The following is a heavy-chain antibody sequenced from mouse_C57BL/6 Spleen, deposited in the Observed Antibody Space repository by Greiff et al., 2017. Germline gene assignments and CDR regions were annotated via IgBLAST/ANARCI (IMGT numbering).Heavy chain of an antibody. Sequence: EVKLVESGGGLVKPGGSLKLSCAASGFTFSSYTMSWVRQTPEKRLEWVATISGGGGNTYYPDSVKGRFTISRDNAKNTLYLQMSSLRSEDTALYYCARQMFYGSSLYYAMDYWGQGTSVTVSS. CDR2: ISGGGGNT. D-gene: IGHD1-1*01. CDR1: GFTFSSYT. V-gene: IGHV5-9*01. CDR3: ARQMFYGSSLYYAMDY. J-gene: IGHJ4*01.